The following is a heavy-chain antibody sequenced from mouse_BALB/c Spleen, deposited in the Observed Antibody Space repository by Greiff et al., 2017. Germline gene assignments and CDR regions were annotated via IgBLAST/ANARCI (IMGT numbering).Heavy chain of an antibody. J-gene: IGHJ4*01. D-gene: IGHD1-1*01. Sequence: EVQLQQSGPDLEKPGASVTISCKASGYSFTGYNMHWVNQSNGRSLEWIGNIEPYYGGTSYNHKFKGKATLTVDKSSRTVYMQLKSLTSEDSAVYFFASAGGYYGKDAMDYGGQGTSVTVSS. CDR1: GYSFTGYN. V-gene: IGHV1S135*01. CDR2: IEPYYGGT. CDR3: ASAGGYYGKDAMDY.